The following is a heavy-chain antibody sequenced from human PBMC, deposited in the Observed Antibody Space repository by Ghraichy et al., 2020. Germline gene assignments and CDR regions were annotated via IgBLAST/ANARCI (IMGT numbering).Heavy chain of an antibody. Sequence: GGSLRLSCAASGFTFDDYAMHWVRQAPGKGLEWVSGISWNSGSIGYADSVKGRFTISRDSAKNSLYLQMNSLRAEDTALYYCAKDGRAYGSGEGNWFDPWGQGTLVTVSS. V-gene: IGHV3-9*01. J-gene: IGHJ5*02. CDR3: AKDGRAYGSGEGNWFDP. D-gene: IGHD3-10*01. CDR1: GFTFDDYA. CDR2: ISWNSGSI.